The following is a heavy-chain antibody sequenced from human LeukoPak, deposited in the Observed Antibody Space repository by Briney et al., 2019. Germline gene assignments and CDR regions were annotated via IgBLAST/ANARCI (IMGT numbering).Heavy chain of an antibody. V-gene: IGHV4-61*01. J-gene: IGHJ4*02. D-gene: IGHD5-12*01. CDR3: ARDYRRVATDY. CDR2: VYYTGGT. CDR1: GGSGSSATYY. Sequence: PSETLSLTCTVSGGSGSSATYYWSWIRQPPGKGLEWIGYVYYTGGTNYNPSLKSRVAMSIYTSKNQFSLKLISVTAADTAVYYCARDYRRVATDYRGPGALVTVSS.